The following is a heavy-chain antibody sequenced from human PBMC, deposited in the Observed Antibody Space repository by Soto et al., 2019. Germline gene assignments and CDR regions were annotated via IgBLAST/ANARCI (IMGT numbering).Heavy chain of an antibody. J-gene: IGHJ6*02. CDR2: ISQDGIVK. CDR1: GFTFTNYV. V-gene: IGHV3-30*04. CDR3: AKGPQARKTAGFIWTENYYRMDA. Sequence: PGGSLRLSCAASGFTFTNYVMHWVRQAPGKGLEWVAAISQDGIVKYYAGSVAGRFTIYRDNSKSTLSVQMNSRRVEETSVYYCAKGPQARKTAGFIWTENYYRMDAWGQGTTVTVS. D-gene: IGHD1-20*01.